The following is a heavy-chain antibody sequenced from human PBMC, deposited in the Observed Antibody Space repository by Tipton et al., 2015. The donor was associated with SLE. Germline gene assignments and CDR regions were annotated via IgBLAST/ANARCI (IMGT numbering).Heavy chain of an antibody. V-gene: IGHV4-34*01. CDR1: GASFSGYY. D-gene: IGHD3-22*01. CDR3: AGSPDSGGYPIFDY. J-gene: IGHJ4*02. Sequence: TLSLTCAVYGASFSGYYWNWIRQSPRKGLEWIGEISPSGSINYNPSLKSRVTISVDTSKNQFSLNVGSVTAADTAVYYCAGSPDSGGYPIFDYWGQGSLVTVSS. CDR2: ISPSGSI.